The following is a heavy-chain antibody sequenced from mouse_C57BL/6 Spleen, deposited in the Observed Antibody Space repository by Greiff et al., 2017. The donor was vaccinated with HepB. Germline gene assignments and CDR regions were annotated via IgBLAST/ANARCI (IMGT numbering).Heavy chain of an antibody. V-gene: IGHV5-4*01. CDR2: ISDGGSYT. CDR3: AREKIYYDDERAMDY. CDR1: GFTFSSYA. J-gene: IGHJ4*01. Sequence: EVQRVESGGGLVKPGGSLKLSCAASGFTFSSYAMSWVRQTPEKRLEWVATISDGGSYTYYPDNVKGRFTISRDNAKTNMYLQMSHLKSEDTAMYYCAREKIYYDDERAMDYWGQGTSVTVSS. D-gene: IGHD2-4*01.